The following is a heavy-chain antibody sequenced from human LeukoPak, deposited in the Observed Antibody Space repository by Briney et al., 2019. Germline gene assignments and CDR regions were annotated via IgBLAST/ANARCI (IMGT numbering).Heavy chain of an antibody. V-gene: IGHV3-23*01. CDR1: GCTFSRYA. Sequence: PGGSLRLSCSASGCTFSRYAMSWVRQAPGRGLEWVSDISGSGGSTYYADSVKGRFTISRDNSKNTLYLQMNSLRAEDTAVYYCAKDLAAGGNYWGQGTLVTVSS. D-gene: IGHD6-13*01. CDR2: ISGSGGST. J-gene: IGHJ4*02. CDR3: AKDLAAGGNY.